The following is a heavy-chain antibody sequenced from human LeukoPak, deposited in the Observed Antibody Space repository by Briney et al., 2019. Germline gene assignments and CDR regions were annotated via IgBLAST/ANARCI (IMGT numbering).Heavy chain of an antibody. CDR1: GYTFNNFF. CDR2: ISPHSHTT. CDR3: ARGQTMYY. V-gene: IGHV1-18*01. D-gene: IGHD3-10*02. Sequence: GASVKVSCKASGYTFNNFFISWVRQAPGQGLEWVGWISPHSHTTHYAEKFQGRATMTTDTSTTTVYMELRSLRSDDTAVYFCARGQTMYYWGQGTPVTVSS. J-gene: IGHJ4*02.